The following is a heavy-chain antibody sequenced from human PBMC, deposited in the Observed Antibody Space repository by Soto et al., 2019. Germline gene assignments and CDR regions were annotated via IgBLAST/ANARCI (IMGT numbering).Heavy chain of an antibody. V-gene: IGHV3-23*01. CDR2: ISGSGGAT. D-gene: IGHD6-13*01. Sequence: PGGSLRLSCVVSGFIPSSYAMSWVRQAPGKGLEWVSGISGSGGATSYADSVKGRFTISRDNSKNTLYLQMNSLSAEDTAIYYCAIDAIMVSSSFNYFDFWGQGALVPVSS. CDR1: GFIPSSYA. CDR3: AIDAIMVSSSFNYFDF. J-gene: IGHJ4*02.